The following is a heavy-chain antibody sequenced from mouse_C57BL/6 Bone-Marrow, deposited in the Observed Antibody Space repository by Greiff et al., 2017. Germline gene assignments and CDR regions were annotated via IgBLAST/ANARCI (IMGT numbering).Heavy chain of an antibody. CDR1: GYSFTGYY. CDR2: INPSTGGT. V-gene: IGHV1-42*01. Sequence: EVKLVESGPELVKPGASVKISCKASGYSFTGYYMNWVKQSPEKSLEWIGEINPSTGGTTYNQKFKAKATLTVDKSSSTAYMQLKSLTSEDSAVYYCARRYYGSRWYFDVWGTGTTVTVSS. J-gene: IGHJ1*03. CDR3: ARRYYGSRWYFDV. D-gene: IGHD1-1*01.